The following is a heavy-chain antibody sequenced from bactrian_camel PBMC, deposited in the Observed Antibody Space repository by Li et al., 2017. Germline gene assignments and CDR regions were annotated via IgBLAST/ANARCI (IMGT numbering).Heavy chain of an antibody. V-gene: IGHV3S53*01. CDR3: AADLVTGGDWRSVDLWSY. Sequence: VQLVESGGGSVQAGGSLRLSCAASMNGYSDEFMGWFRQAPGKEREGVAAIYGGIMTYYADSVKGRFTISQDNAKPTLYLQMNALKPEDTAMYYCAADLVTGGDWRSVDLWSYWGQGTQVTVS. CDR2: IYGGIMT. J-gene: IGHJ4*01. CDR1: MNGYSDEF. D-gene: IGHD1*01.